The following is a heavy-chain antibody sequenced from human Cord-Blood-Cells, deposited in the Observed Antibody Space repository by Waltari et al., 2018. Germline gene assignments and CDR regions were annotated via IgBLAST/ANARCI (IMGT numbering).Heavy chain of an antibody. D-gene: IGHD1-26*01. CDR3: ARERIVGATGWFDP. V-gene: IGHV4-4*07. CDR2: IYTSGST. Sequence: QVQLQESGPGMVKPSETLSLTCTASGGSIRSYYWSWTRQPAGKGLKWIGRIYTSGSTNYNPSLKSRVTMSVDTSKNQFSLKLSSVTAADTAVYYCARERIVGATGWFDPWGQGTLVTVSS. J-gene: IGHJ5*02. CDR1: GGSIRSYY.